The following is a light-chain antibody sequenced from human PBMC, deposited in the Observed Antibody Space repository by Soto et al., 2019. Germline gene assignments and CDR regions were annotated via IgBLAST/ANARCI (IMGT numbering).Light chain of an antibody. J-gene: IGKJ2*01. CDR1: QSVGSNY. Sequence: IGLTQSPGTLSLSPGERATRSCRASQSVGSNYLAWYQQKPGQAPRLLIYGASSRATGIPDRFSGSGSGTDFTLTIRRLEPEDFAVYYCQHYGTSAYTFGQGTTLEIK. CDR3: QHYGTSAYT. CDR2: GAS. V-gene: IGKV3-20*01.